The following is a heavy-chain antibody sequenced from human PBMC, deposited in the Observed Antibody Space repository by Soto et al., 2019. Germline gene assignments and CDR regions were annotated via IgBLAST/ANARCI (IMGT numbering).Heavy chain of an antibody. V-gene: IGHV3-30-3*01. CDR2: ISYDRSNK. CDR1: GFTFSSYA. J-gene: IGHJ5*02. D-gene: IGHD2-2*01. CDR3: ARDRLVVPAALNWFDP. Sequence: XGSLRLSCAASGFTFSSYAMHWVRQAPGKGLEWVAVISYDRSNKYYADSVKGRFTISRDNSKNTLYLQMKSLRAEDTAVYYCARDRLVVPAALNWFDPWGQGTLVTVPS.